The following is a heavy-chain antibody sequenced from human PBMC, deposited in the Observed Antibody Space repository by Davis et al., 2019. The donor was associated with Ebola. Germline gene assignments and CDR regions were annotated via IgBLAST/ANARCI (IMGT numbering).Heavy chain of an antibody. V-gene: IGHV3-53*01. D-gene: IGHD6-13*01. CDR3: ARDVEAAAGRPWYFDL. CDR1: GFTVSSNY. J-gene: IGHJ2*01. Sequence: GGSLRLSCAASGFTVSSNYMSWVRQAPGKGLEWVSVIYSGGSTYYADSVKGRFTISRDNSKNTLYLQMNSLRAEDTAVYYCARDVEAAAGRPWYFDLWGRGTLVTVSS. CDR2: IYSGGST.